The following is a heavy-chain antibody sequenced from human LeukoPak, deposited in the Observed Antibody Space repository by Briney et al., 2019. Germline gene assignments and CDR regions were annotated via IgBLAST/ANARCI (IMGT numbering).Heavy chain of an antibody. J-gene: IGHJ4*02. CDR3: AKDHYWSIDY. D-gene: IGHD3-3*01. Sequence: SGGSLRLSCAASGFDFSSNWVHWVRHAPGQGLVWVSRIKGDGISTNYADSVKGRFTISRDIAKNTLYLQMNSLRAEDTGVYYCAKDHYWSIDYWGRGTLVTVSS. V-gene: IGHV3-74*01. CDR1: GFDFSSNW. CDR2: IKGDGIST.